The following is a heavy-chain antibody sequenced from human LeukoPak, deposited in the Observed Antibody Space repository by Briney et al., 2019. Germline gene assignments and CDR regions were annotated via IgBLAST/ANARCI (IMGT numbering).Heavy chain of an antibody. J-gene: IGHJ3*02. CDR1: GGSFSGNY. CDR3: ACLTTADAFDI. Sequence: SETLSLTCAVYGGSFSGNYWSWIRQPPGKGLEWIGDINHSGTTNYNPSLKSRVTISVDTSKNQFSLKLSSVTAADTAVYYCACLTTADAFDIWGQGTMVTVSS. D-gene: IGHD3-22*01. CDR2: INHSGTT. V-gene: IGHV4-34*01.